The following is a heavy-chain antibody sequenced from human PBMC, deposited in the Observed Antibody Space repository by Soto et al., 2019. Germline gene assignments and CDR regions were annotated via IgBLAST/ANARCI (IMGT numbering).Heavy chain of an antibody. D-gene: IGHD2-15*01. J-gene: IGHJ5*02. Sequence: QVQLQESGPGLVKASETLSLTCTVSGDSISSYYWSWIRQPPGKGLEWLGYIYYSGNTYYNPSLKSRVTCSADTSKKQVSLKLSSVTAADTAVYYCARRYCSGGDCSPGWFDPWGQGTLVTVSS. CDR3: ARRYCSGGDCSPGWFDP. CDR2: IYYSGNT. V-gene: IGHV4-59*01. CDR1: GDSISSYY.